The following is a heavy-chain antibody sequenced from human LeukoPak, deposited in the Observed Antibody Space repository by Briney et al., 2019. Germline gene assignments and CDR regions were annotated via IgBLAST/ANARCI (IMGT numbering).Heavy chain of an antibody. CDR1: GFTFSNYG. CDR2: IWSDGSTK. CDR3: ARGLPYSISDY. D-gene: IGHD6-13*01. J-gene: IGHJ4*02. Sequence: GGSLRLSCAASGFTFSNYGIHWVRQSPGKGLEWVAVIWSDGSTKYYADSVKGRLTISRDNSKNTVYLQMNSLRVEDMAMYYCARGLPYSISDYWGQGTLVSVSS. V-gene: IGHV3-33*01.